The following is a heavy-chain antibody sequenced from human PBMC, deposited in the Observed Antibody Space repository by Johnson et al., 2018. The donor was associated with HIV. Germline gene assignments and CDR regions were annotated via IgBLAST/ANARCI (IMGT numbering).Heavy chain of an antibody. V-gene: IGHV3-30*03. CDR3: ARDRGAGSSGAFDI. CDR2: ISYDGSNK. CDR1: GFTVSSNY. J-gene: IGHJ3*02. D-gene: IGHD6-6*01. Sequence: QVQLVESGGGLVQPGGSLRLSCAASGFTVSSNYMSWGRRAPGKGLEWVAVISYDGSNKYYADSVKGRFTISRDNSKNTLYLQMNSLRAEDTAVDYCARDRGAGSSGAFDIWGKGTMVTVSS.